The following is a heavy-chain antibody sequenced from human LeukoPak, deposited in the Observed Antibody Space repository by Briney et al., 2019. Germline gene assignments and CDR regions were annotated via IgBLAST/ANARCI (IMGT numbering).Heavy chain of an antibody. CDR1: GFTFSSYW. D-gene: IGHD3-22*01. Sequence: GGSLRLSCAASGFTFSSYWMSWVRQAPGKRLEWVANIKQDGSEKYYVDSVKGRFTISRDNAKNSLYLQMNSLRVEDTPVYYCARYPDSSGNDYWGQGTLVTVSS. J-gene: IGHJ4*02. V-gene: IGHV3-7*01. CDR2: IKQDGSEK. CDR3: ARYPDSSGNDY.